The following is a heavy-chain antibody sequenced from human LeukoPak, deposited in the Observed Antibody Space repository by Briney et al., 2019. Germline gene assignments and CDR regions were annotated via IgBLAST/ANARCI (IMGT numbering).Heavy chain of an antibody. J-gene: IGHJ4*01. CDR2: IYPGDSES. D-gene: IGHD2-21*02. Sequence: RGESLKISCQASGYSFSDYWIAWVRQMPGKGLEWMGIIYPGDSESRYSPSFQGQVTISVDKSISTAYLQWSSLKASDTAMYYCARRGVVTAMPFDYWGQNPGHRLL. CDR3: ARRGVVTAMPFDY. CDR1: GYSFSDYW. V-gene: IGHV5-51*01.